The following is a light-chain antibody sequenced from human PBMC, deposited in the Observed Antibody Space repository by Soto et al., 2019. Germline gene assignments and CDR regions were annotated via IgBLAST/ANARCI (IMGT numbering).Light chain of an antibody. CDR1: SGYSTYA. CDR2: INYDGTH. V-gene: IGLV4-69*01. J-gene: IGLJ3*02. Sequence: HPVLTQSPSASASLGASVKLTCTLSSGYSTYAIAWHQQQSEKGPRFLMKINYDGTHSKGDGFFDRFSGSSSGAERHLTISSLQSEDEADYYCQSLGTGIQVFGGGTQLTVL. CDR3: QSLGTGIQV.